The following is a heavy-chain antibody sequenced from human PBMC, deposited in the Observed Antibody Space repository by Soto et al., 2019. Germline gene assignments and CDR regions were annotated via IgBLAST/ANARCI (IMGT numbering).Heavy chain of an antibody. CDR2: IYSGGST. V-gene: IGHV3-53*01. CDR3: AKGRSYYYYYGVDV. J-gene: IGHJ6*02. CDR1: GFTVSSNY. Sequence: GGSLRLSCAASGFTVSSNYMSWVRQAPGKGLEWVSIIYSGGSTYYADSVKGRFTISRDNSKSTLYLQMNSLRAEDTALYYCAKGRSYYYYYGVDVWGQGTTVTVSS.